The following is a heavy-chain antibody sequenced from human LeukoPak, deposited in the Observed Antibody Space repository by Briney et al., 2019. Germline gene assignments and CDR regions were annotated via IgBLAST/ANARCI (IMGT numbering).Heavy chain of an antibody. CDR1: GGSISPFY. CDR3: ARVFIAVAGYYFDY. J-gene: IGHJ4*02. CDR2: IYYSGST. D-gene: IGHD6-19*01. Sequence: SETLSLTRTVSGGSISPFYWNWIRQPPGKGLEWIGYIYYSGSTNYNPSLKSRVTISVDTSKNQFSLKLSSVTAADTAVYYCARVFIAVAGYYFDYWGQGTLVTVSS. V-gene: IGHV4-59*01.